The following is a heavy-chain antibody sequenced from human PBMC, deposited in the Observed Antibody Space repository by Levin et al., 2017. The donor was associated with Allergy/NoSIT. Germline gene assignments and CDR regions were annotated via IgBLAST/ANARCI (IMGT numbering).Heavy chain of an antibody. V-gene: IGHV3-74*01. J-gene: IGHJ4*02. CDR3: ARGGCSSTSCLDY. CDR2: ITLDVTDT. Sequence: GESLKISCAASGFTFSRYYMHWVRQAPGKGLVWVSRITLDVTDTYYADSVKGRFTISRDNAENTLFLQMNSLRAEDPALYYCARGGCSSTSCLDYWGQGIMVTVSS. D-gene: IGHD2-2*01. CDR1: GFTFSRYY.